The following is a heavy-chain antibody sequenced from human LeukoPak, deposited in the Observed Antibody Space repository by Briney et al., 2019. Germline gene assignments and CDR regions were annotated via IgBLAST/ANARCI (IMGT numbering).Heavy chain of an antibody. J-gene: IGHJ4*02. CDR2: ISSSSSYI. Sequence: PGGSLRLSCAAPGFTFSSYSMNWVRQAPGKGLEWVSSISSSSSYIYYADSVKGRFTISRDNAKNSLYLQMNSLRAEDTAVYYCARVNIAARPPDYWGQGTLVTVSS. CDR3: ARVNIAARPPDY. V-gene: IGHV3-21*01. D-gene: IGHD6-6*01. CDR1: GFTFSSYS.